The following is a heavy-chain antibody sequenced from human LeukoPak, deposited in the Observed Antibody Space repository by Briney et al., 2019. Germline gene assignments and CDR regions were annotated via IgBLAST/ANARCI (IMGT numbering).Heavy chain of an antibody. CDR1: GFTFSNYE. D-gene: IGHD5-18*01. Sequence: GGSLRLSCAASGFTFSNYEMNWVRQAPGKGLEWVSYISNSGSTLYYAYSVKGRFTISRDSAKNALYLQMNSLRAEDTAVYYCAQIYNYGSSQFVSWGQGALVTVSS. V-gene: IGHV3-48*03. CDR2: ISNSGSTL. J-gene: IGHJ4*02. CDR3: AQIYNYGSSQFVS.